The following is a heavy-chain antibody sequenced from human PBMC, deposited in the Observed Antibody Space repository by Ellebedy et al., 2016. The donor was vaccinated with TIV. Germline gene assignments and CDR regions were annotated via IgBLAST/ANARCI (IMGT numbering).Heavy chain of an antibody. Sequence: GESLKISCAASGSTFSSHAMVWVRQAPGMGLEWVASVTDDGNLKFYPDSVKGRFTVSRDNSKNTLYLQMSSRTTEDTAVYYCARDLYFGEGDALDIWGQGTMVIVSS. J-gene: IGHJ3*02. V-gene: IGHV3-30-3*01. D-gene: IGHD3-10*01. CDR3: ARDLYFGEGDALDI. CDR2: VTDDGNLK. CDR1: GSTFSSHA.